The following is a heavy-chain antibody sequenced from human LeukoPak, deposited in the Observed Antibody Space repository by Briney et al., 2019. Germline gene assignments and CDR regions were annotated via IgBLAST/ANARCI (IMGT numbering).Heavy chain of an antibody. J-gene: IGHJ3*02. CDR3: ARDYLGGNPDAFDI. D-gene: IGHD4-23*01. CDR2: IYYSGST. V-gene: IGHV4-39*07. Sequence: PSETLSLTCTVSGDSISSSSYYWGWIRQPPGKELEWIGSIYYSGSTYYNPSLNSRVTISVDTFKNQFSLKLSSVTAADTAVYYCARDYLGGNPDAFDIWGQGTMVTVSS. CDR1: GDSISSSSYY.